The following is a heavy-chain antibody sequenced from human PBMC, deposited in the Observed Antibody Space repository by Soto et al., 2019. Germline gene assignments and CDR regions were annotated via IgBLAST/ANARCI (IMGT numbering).Heavy chain of an antibody. J-gene: IGHJ3*02. V-gene: IGHV3-23*01. D-gene: IGHD3-16*01. Sequence: GGSLRLSCAASGFTFSSYAMSWVRQAPGKGLEWVSAISGSGGSTYYADSVKGRFTISRDNSKNTLYLQMNSLRAEDTAVYYCAKDSYDYIWGTPDAFDIWGQGTMVTVSS. CDR1: GFTFSSYA. CDR2: ISGSGGST. CDR3: AKDSYDYIWGTPDAFDI.